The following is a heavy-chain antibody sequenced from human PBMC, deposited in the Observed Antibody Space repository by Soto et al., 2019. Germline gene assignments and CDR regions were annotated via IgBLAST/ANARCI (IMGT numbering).Heavy chain of an antibody. J-gene: IGHJ4*01. D-gene: IGHD2-2*01. CDR3: ARWAYAWHTFDS. V-gene: IGHV4-59*08. CDR2: LCYNGYT. Sequence: QVQLQESGPGLVKPSETLSLTCSVSGGSINGYCWNWIRQPPEKGLEWIGFLCYNGYTKFNPSLNSRGTISLDTSKSQFSLHLRSVTATDTATYFGARWAYAWHTFDSWGHGTLVTVSS. CDR1: GGSINGYC.